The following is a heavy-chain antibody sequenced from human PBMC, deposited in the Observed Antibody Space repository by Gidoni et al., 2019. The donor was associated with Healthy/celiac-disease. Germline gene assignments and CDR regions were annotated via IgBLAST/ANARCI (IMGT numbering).Heavy chain of an antibody. V-gene: IGHV3-48*02. Sequence: EVQLVESGGGSVQPGESLRLSCSASGFRFTTYTMNWVRQAPGRGLEWVSHISATGNTVAYADSVKGRCTISRDNDKNSVFLQMNNLRDEDSAVYFCTRGPVTRIPRFDFWGQGTLATVSS. D-gene: IGHD4-17*01. J-gene: IGHJ4*02. CDR3: TRGPVTRIPRFDF. CDR1: GFRFTTYT. CDR2: ISATGNTV.